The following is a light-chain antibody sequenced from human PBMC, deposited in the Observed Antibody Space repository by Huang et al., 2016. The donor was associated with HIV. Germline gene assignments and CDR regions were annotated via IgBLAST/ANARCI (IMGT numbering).Light chain of an antibody. CDR1: QSVNSN. CDR3: QQYNNWPPYT. Sequence: EIVMTQSPATLSVSPGERATLSCRASQSVNSNFAWYQQKPGQAPRLLIYGASTRATGIPAKVSGSGAGTEFTLTISSLQSEDFAVYYWQQYNNWPPYTFGQGTRLEIK. J-gene: IGKJ2*01. V-gene: IGKV3-15*01. CDR2: GAS.